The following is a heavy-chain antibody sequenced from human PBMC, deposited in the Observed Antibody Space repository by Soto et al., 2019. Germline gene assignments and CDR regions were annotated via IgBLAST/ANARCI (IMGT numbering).Heavy chain of an antibody. D-gene: IGHD2-2*01. CDR3: ARGGLVPAAMRYYYGMDV. CDR1: GFTFSSYS. CDR2: ISSSSSYI. J-gene: IGHJ6*02. V-gene: IGHV3-21*01. Sequence: GGSLRLSCAASGFTFSSYSMNWVRQAPGKGLEWVSSISSSSSYIYYADSVKGRFTISRDNAKNSLYLQMNSLRAEDTAVYYCARGGLVPAAMRYYYGMDVWGQGTTVTVSS.